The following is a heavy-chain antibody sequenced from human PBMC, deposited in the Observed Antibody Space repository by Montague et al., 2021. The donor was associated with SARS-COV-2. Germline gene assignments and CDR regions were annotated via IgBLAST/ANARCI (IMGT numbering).Heavy chain of an antibody. D-gene: IGHD2-2*01. J-gene: IGHJ6*03. Sequence: SETLSLTCAVYGGSFSDYCWSWIRQPPGPGLGWVWEINHSGSTNSYPSLTLRVPISVYTSTSQFSLKLSSVTAADTAVYYCARFLRRVVPAATGHWEKNYYYYYMDVWGKGTTVTVSS. CDR3: ARFLRRVVPAATGHWEKNYYYYYMDV. CDR2: INHSGST. V-gene: IGHV4-34*01. CDR1: GGSFSDYC.